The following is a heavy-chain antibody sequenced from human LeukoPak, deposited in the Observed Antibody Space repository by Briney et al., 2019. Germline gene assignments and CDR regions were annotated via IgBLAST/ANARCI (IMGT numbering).Heavy chain of an antibody. CDR2: IYHSGSS. CDR1: GGSISSNY. D-gene: IGHD3-9*01. V-gene: IGHV4-59*01. CDR3: ARMVGYHHILTCYYIGWFDP. Sequence: PSETLSLTCTVSGGSISSNYWSWIRQPPGKGLEWIGYIYHSGSSNYNPSLKSRVTVSVDRSKNQFSLKLTSVTAADTAVYSCARMVGYHHILTCYYIGWFDPWGQGTLVTVSS. J-gene: IGHJ5*01.